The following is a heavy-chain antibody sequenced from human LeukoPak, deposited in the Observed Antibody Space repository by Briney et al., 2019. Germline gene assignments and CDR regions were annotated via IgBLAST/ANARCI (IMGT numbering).Heavy chain of an antibody. Sequence: SETLSLTCIVSGGSISSGGYYWSWIRQHPGKGLEWIGYIYYSGSTYYNPSLKSRVTISVDTSKNQFSLKLSSVTAADTAVYYCARDFRGAGPFDYWGQGTLVTVSS. CDR2: IYYSGST. V-gene: IGHV4-31*03. J-gene: IGHJ4*02. D-gene: IGHD3-10*01. CDR1: GGSISSGGYY. CDR3: ARDFRGAGPFDY.